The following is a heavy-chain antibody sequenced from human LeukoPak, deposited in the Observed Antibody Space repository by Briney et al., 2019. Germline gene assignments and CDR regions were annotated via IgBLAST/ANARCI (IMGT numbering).Heavy chain of an antibody. V-gene: IGHV3-23*01. CDR2: ISGSGGNI. J-gene: IGHJ3*02. D-gene: IGHD3-3*01. CDR3: AKTDRTGALGRFRMRSDAFDI. CDR1: GFIFSHYW. Sequence: GGSLRLSCAASGFIFSHYWMSWVRQAPGKGLEWVSGISGSGGNIHYVDSVKGRFTISRDNSKNMLYLQMNSLRAEDTAVYYCAKTDRTGALGRFRMRSDAFDIWGQGTMVTVSS.